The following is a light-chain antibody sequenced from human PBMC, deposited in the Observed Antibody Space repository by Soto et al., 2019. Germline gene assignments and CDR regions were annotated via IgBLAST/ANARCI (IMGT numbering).Light chain of an antibody. Sequence: DIQITQSPSTLSASVGDRVTRTCRASQSISSWLAWYQQKPGKAPKLLIYDASSLESGVPSRFSGSGSGTEFTLTISSLQPDDFATYYCQQYNSYSQTFGQGTKVDIK. CDR1: QSISSW. J-gene: IGKJ1*01. V-gene: IGKV1-5*01. CDR3: QQYNSYSQT. CDR2: DAS.